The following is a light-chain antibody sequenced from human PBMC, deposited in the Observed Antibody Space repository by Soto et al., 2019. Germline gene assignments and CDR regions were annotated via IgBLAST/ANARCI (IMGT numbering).Light chain of an antibody. J-gene: IGKJ4*01. V-gene: IGKV1-12*01. CDR1: QGLNNW. CDR2: GAS. Sequence: DIQLTQSPSSVSASVGDRVTITCRASQGLNNWLAWYQQKPGKAPKLLIYGASSLQSGVPSRFSGSGSGTDFTLIINSLQPEDFATYFCLQAANFPRTFGGGTKVE. CDR3: LQAANFPRT.